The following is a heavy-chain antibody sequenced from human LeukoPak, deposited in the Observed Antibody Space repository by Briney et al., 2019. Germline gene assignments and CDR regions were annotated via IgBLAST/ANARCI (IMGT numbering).Heavy chain of an antibody. Sequence: SETLSLTCAVYGGSFSGYYWSWIRQPPGKGLEWNGEINHSGSTNYNPSLKSRVTISVDTSKNQFSLKLSSVTAADTAVYYCARVRLGHSAFDIWGQGTTVTVSS. CDR1: GGSFSGYY. CDR3: ARVRLGHSAFDI. J-gene: IGHJ3*02. D-gene: IGHD3-9*01. V-gene: IGHV4-34*01. CDR2: INHSGST.